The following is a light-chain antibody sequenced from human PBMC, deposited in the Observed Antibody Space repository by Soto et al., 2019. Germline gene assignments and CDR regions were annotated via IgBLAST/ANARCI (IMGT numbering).Light chain of an antibody. J-gene: IGLJ1*01. CDR2: GVN. V-gene: IGLV2-8*01. CDR3: AAWDASLNRYV. Sequence: QSVLTQPPSASGSLGQSVTVSCTGSSSDVGTYAYVSWYQHRPGTAPKLLIYGVNKRPSGVPDRFSGSKSGSTASLTVSGLQAEDEADYYCAAWDASLNRYVFGTGTKLTVL. CDR1: SSDVGTYAY.